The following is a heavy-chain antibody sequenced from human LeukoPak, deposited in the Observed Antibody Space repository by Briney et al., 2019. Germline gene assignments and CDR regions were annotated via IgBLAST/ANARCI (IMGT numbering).Heavy chain of an antibody. J-gene: IGHJ5*02. CDR3: ARDRLQLQS. CDR1: GVSITSYY. CDR2: FYYSGST. D-gene: IGHD5-24*01. Sequence: SETLSLTCTVSGVSITSYYWSWIRQPPGKGLEWIGYFYYSGSTNYNPSLKSRVTISVDTSKNQFSLKLSSVTAADTAVYYCARDRLQLQSWGQGTLVTVSS. V-gene: IGHV4-59*01.